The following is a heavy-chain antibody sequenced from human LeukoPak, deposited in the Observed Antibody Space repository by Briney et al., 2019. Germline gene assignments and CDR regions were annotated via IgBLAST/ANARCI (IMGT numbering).Heavy chain of an antibody. D-gene: IGHD3-16*01. J-gene: IGHJ4*02. CDR1: GFTFSDYY. Sequence: GGSLRLSCAASGFTFSDYYMSWICQAPGKGLEWVSYISTSGNYIKDAHSVKGRFTISRDNAKNSLYLQMNSLRAEDTAVYYCARGWGGHDYWGQGTLVTVSS. CDR2: ISTSGNYI. CDR3: ARGWGGHDY. V-gene: IGHV3-11*06.